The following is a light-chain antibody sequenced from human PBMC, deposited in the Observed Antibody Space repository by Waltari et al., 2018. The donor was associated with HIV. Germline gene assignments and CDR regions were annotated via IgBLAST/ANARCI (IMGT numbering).Light chain of an antibody. V-gene: IGKV3-15*01. CDR2: DAS. J-gene: IGKJ1*01. Sequence: EIVMTQSPATLSVSPGERATLSCRASQSVSSNLAWYQQKPGQTPILLIYDASTRATAIPARFSGSWSGTEFTLTISSLQSEDFAIYYCQQYYNWPPWTFGQGTKVEIK. CDR3: QQYYNWPPWT. CDR1: QSVSSN.